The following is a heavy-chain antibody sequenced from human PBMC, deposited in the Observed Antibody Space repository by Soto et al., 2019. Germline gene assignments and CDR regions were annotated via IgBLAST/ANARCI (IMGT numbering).Heavy chain of an antibody. Sequence: QVQLVQSGAEVKKPGSSVKVSCKASGGTFSSYAISWVRQAPGQGLEWMGGIIPIFGTANYAQKFQGRVTITADESTSTAHMELSSLRSEDTAVYYCARVIRQHLNWNDAFDIWGQGTMVTVSS. J-gene: IGHJ3*02. CDR1: GGTFSSYA. V-gene: IGHV1-69*01. CDR2: IIPIFGTA. D-gene: IGHD1-20*01. CDR3: ARVIRQHLNWNDAFDI.